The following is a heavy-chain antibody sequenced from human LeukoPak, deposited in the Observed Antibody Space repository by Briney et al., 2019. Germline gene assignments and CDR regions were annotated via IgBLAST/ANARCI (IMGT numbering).Heavy chain of an antibody. CDR3: ARGAYFYGWLKYGMDV. CDR2: INHSGST. V-gene: IGHV4-34*01. CDR1: GGSFSGYY. D-gene: IGHD4-17*01. Sequence: SETLSLTCAVYGGSFSGYYWSWIRQPPGKGLECIGEINHSGSTNYNPSLKSRVTISVDTSKNHFSLKLSSVTAADTAVYYCARGAYFYGWLKYGMDVWGQGTTVTVSS. J-gene: IGHJ6*02.